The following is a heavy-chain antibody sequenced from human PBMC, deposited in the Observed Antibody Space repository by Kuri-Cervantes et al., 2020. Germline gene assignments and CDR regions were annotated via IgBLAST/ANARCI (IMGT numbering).Heavy chain of an antibody. Sequence: GESLKISCAASGFTFSSYGMHWVRQAPGKGLEWVAVIWYDGSNKYYADSVKGRFTISRDNSKNTLYLQMNSLRAEDTAVYYCARMDNWSFDYWGQGTLVTVSS. D-gene: IGHD1-20*01. J-gene: IGHJ4*02. CDR1: GFTFSSYG. CDR2: IWYDGSNK. CDR3: ARMDNWSFDY. V-gene: IGHV3-33*08.